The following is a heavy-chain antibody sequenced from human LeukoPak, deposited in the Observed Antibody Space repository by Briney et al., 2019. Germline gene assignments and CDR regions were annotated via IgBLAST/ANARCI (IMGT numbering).Heavy chain of an antibody. CDR1: GGSISSYY. CDR3: ARATESYYYGSGRYLPYFDY. V-gene: IGHV4-59*01. D-gene: IGHD3-10*01. Sequence: SETLSLTCTVSGGSISSYYWSWIRQPPGKGLEWIGYIYYSGSTNYNPSLKSRVTISLDTSKNQFSLKLSSVTAADTAVYYCARATESYYYGSGRYLPYFDYWGQGTLVTVSS. CDR2: IYYSGST. J-gene: IGHJ4*02.